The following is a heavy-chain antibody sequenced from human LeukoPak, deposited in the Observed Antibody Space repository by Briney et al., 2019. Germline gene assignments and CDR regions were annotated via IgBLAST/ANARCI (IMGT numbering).Heavy chain of an antibody. CDR3: ASGYCSSTSSYWRGNWVDP. D-gene: IGHD2-2*03. CDR2: IIPILGIA. CDR1: GDTFSSYT. V-gene: IGHV1-69*02. Sequence: AASVKVSCKASGDTFSSYTISWVRQAPGQGLEWMGRIIPILGIANYAQKFQGRVTITADKSTSTAYMELSSLRSEDTAVYYCASGYCSSTSSYWRGNWVDPWGQGTLVTVSS. J-gene: IGHJ5*02.